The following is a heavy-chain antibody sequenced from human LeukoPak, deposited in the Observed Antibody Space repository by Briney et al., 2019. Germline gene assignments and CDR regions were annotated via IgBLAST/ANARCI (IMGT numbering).Heavy chain of an antibody. Sequence: WASVKVSCKASGGTFSSYAISWVRQAPGQGLEWMGGIIPIFGTANYAQKFQGRVTITTDESTSTAYMELSSLRSEDTAVYYCARSYGYGDSDYWGKGTLVNVSS. J-gene: IGHJ4*02. CDR1: GGTFSSYA. CDR3: ARSYGYGDSDY. V-gene: IGHV1-69*05. D-gene: IGHD4-17*01. CDR2: IIPIFGTA.